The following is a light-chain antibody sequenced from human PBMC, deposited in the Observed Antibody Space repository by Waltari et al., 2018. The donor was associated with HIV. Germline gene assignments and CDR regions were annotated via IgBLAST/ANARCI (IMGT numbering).Light chain of an antibody. CDR2: DNN. CDR1: SSNIANNY. V-gene: IGLV1-51*01. CDR3: GTWDSSLRAEV. J-gene: IGLJ1*01. Sequence: QSVLTQPPSVSAAPGQKVTISCSGSSSNIANNYVSWYQELPGTAPKLLIYDNNKRPSGIPDRFSGSKSGTSATLGITGLQTGDEADYYRGTWDSSLRAEVFGTGTKVTVL.